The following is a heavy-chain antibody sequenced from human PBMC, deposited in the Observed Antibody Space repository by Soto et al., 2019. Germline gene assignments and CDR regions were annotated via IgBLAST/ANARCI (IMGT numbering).Heavy chain of an antibody. V-gene: IGHV4-4*09. CDR2: IYPNGAT. D-gene: IGHD3-10*01. CDR3: ARGRRDYFGLVYFDF. Sequence: PSETLSLTCTISGGSISAYYWGWIRQPPGKGLEWIGYIYPNGATNYNPSLRSRVTISVDTSKNQISLRLTSVTAADTAVYYCARGRRDYFGLVYFDFWGQGSLVTVSS. CDR1: GGSISAYY. J-gene: IGHJ4*02.